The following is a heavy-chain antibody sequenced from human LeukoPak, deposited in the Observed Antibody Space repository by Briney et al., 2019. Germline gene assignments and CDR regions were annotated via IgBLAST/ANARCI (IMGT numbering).Heavy chain of an antibody. CDR3: AKAAYYYDSSGPFDY. CDR2: IRYDGSNK. J-gene: IGHJ4*02. V-gene: IGHV3-30*02. CDR1: GFTFSSYG. Sequence: PGGSLRLSCAASGFTFSSYGMHWVRQAPGKGLEWVAFIRYDGSNKYYADSVKGRFTISRDNSKNTLYLQMNSLRAEDTAVYYCAKAAYYYDSSGPFDYWGQGTLVTVSS. D-gene: IGHD3-22*01.